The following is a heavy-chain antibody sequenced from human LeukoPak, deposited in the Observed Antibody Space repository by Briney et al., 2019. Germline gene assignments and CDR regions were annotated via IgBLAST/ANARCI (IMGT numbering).Heavy chain of an antibody. CDR2: IYSGGRT. CDR1: GFTVISND. Sequence: GGSLRLSCEASGFTVISNDMSWVRQAPGKGLEWVSVIYSGGRTFYADSVKGRFTISRDNSKNTLYLQMNSLRAEDTAVYYCAIYDSSGYYNYWGQGTLVTVSS. V-gene: IGHV3-53*01. J-gene: IGHJ4*02. D-gene: IGHD3-22*01. CDR3: AIYDSSGYYNY.